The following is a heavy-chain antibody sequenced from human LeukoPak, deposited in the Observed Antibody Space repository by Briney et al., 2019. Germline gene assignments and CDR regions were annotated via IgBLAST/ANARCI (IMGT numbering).Heavy chain of an antibody. CDR2: IIPIFGTA. Sequence: SVKVSCKASGYTFTSYYMHWVRQAPGQGLEWMGGIIPIFGTANYAQKFQGRVTITADESTSTAYMELSSLRSEDTAVYYCAFDYGSNWFDPWGQGTLVTVSS. J-gene: IGHJ5*02. CDR1: GYTFTSYY. V-gene: IGHV1-69*13. D-gene: IGHD4-17*01. CDR3: AFDYGSNWFDP.